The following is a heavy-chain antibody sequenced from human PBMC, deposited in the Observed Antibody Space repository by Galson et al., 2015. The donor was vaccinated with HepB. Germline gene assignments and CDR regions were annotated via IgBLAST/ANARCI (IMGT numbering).Heavy chain of an antibody. CDR3: ARDLTYYDFWSGYPPKDFDY. J-gene: IGHJ4*02. Sequence: SLRLSCAASGFTFSGYWMSWVRQAPGKGLEWVANIKQDGSEKYYVDSVKGRFTISRDNAKNSLYLQMNSLRAEDTAVYYCARDLTYYDFWSGYPPKDFDYWGQGTLVTVSS. CDR1: GFTFSGYW. V-gene: IGHV3-7*03. CDR2: IKQDGSEK. D-gene: IGHD3-3*01.